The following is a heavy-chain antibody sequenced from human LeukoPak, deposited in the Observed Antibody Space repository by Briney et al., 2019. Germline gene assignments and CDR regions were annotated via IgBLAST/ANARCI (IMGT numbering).Heavy chain of an antibody. J-gene: IGHJ4*02. Sequence: GGSLRLSCAASGFTFSSNYMLWVRQAPGKGLVWVLRINIDGRDKTYADFVKGSFTIPRDNATNTLYLAMNRLRCEDTDVYNCASVLRSPGGSYLDYWGQGALVTVSS. CDR2: INIDGRDK. CDR1: GFTFSSNY. D-gene: IGHD3-9*01. CDR3: ASVLRSPGGSYLDY. V-gene: IGHV3-74*03.